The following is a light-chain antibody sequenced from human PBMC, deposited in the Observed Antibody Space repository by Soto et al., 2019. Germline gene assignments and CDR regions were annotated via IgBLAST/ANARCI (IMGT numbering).Light chain of an antibody. CDR3: KSYAGSNTYV. J-gene: IGLJ1*01. V-gene: IGLV2-8*01. CDR2: EVV. Sequence: QSALTQPPSASGSPGRSVTISGTGTKNDIGVYDFVSWYQHHPGKAPRLVIYEVVQRPSGVPDRFSGSKSGNTASLTVSGLQAADEADYFCKSYAGSNTYVFGSGTKVTVL. CDR1: KNDIGVYDF.